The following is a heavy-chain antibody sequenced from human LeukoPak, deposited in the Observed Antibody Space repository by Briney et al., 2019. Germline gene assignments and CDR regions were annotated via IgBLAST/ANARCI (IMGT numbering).Heavy chain of an antibody. V-gene: IGHV4-39*01. J-gene: IGHJ5*02. CDR3: ATHYGP. Sequence: SETLSLTCTVSGGSISGSSYYWGWIRQPPGKGLEWIGSIYYSGSTYYNPSLKSRVTISVDTSKNQSSLKLNSVTATDTAVYYCATHYGPWGQGPLVTFSS. CDR1: GGSISGSSYY. D-gene: IGHD3-16*01. CDR2: IYYSGST.